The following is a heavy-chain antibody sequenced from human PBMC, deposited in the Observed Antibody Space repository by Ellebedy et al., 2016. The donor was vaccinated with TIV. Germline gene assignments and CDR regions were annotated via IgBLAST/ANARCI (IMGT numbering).Heavy chain of an antibody. V-gene: IGHV3-30*18. D-gene: IGHD3-16*01. CDR3: AKDSRFMLTSYDFDH. CDR1: GFSFKSYG. Sequence: PGGSLRLSCTVSGFSFKSYGMHWVRQAPGKGLGWVAVIPHDGSDQYYPESVRGRFTISRDDSKNTVYLEISSLRVDDTAMYYCAKDSRFMLTSYDFDHWGQGTPVTVSS. J-gene: IGHJ4*02. CDR2: IPHDGSDQ.